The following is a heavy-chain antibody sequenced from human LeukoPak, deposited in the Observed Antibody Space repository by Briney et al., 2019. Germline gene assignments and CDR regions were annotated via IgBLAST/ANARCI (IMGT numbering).Heavy chain of an antibody. CDR2: ISGSRGST. CDR3: AKAANSGRLGY. V-gene: IGHV3-23*01. J-gene: IGHJ4*02. CDR1: GFTFSSYA. D-gene: IGHD1-26*01. Sequence: GGSLRLSCAASGFTFSSYAMSWVRQAPGKGLEGVSAISGSRGSTYYADSVKGRFTISRDNSKNTLYLQMNSLRAEDTAVYYCAKAANSGRLGYWGQGTLVTVSS.